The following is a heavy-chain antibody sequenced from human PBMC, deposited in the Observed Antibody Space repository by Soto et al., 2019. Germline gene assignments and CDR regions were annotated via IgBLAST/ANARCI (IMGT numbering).Heavy chain of an antibody. CDR1: GGSISSGGYY. Sequence: SETLSLTCTVSGGSISSGGYYWSWIRQHPGKGLEWIGYIYSGSTYYNPSLKSRVTISVDTSKNQFSLKLSSVTAADTAVYYCARVPDYWGQGTLVTVSS. V-gene: IGHV4-31*03. CDR2: IYSGST. J-gene: IGHJ4*02. CDR3: ARVPDY.